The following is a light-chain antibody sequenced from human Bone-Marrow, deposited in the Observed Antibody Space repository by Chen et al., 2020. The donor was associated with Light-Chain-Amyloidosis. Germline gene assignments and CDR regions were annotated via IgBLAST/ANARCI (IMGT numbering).Light chain of an antibody. CDR2: DDS. J-gene: IGLJ3*02. Sequence: SYVLTQPSWGSVAPGQTATSACGGNNIGSTSVHWYQQTPGQAPLLVVYDDSDRPSGIPERLSGSNSGNTATLTISRVEAGDEADYYCQVWDRSSDRPVFGGGTKLTVL. CDR3: QVWDRSSDRPV. V-gene: IGLV3-21*02. CDR1: NIGSTS.